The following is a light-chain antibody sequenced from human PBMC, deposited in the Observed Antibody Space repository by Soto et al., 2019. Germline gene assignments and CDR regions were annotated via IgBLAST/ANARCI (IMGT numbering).Light chain of an antibody. J-gene: IGKJ4*01. V-gene: IGKV4-1*01. Sequence: DIVMTQSPDSLAVSLGERATINCKSSQSVLYSSNNKNYLAWYQQKPGQPPKVLIYWASTRESGVPDRFSGSGSGTDFTLPISSLQAEDVAVYYCQQYYSTPLAFGGGTTVQI. CDR3: QQYYSTPLA. CDR2: WAS. CDR1: QSVLYSSNNKNY.